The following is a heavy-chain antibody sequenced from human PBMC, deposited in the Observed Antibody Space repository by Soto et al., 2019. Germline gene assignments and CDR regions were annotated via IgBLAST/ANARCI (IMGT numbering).Heavy chain of an antibody. CDR3: AKDAVYNDGLWLVAN. J-gene: IGHJ4*02. V-gene: IGHV3-23*01. D-gene: IGHD5-12*01. CDR1: GFTFSSYA. Sequence: GGSLRLSCAASGFTFSSYAMSWVRQAPGKGLEWVSAISGSGGSTYHADSVKGRFTISRDNSKNTLYLQMNSLRAEDTAIYYCAKDAVYNDGLWLVANWGQGTLVTVSS. CDR2: ISGSGGST.